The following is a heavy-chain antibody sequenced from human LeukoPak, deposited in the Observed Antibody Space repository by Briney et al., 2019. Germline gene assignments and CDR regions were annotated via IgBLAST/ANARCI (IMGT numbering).Heavy chain of an antibody. CDR1: GFTFSSYG. J-gene: IGHJ4*02. V-gene: IGHV3-30*18. Sequence: PGGSLRLSCAASGFTFSSYGMHWVRQAPGKGLEWVAVISYDGSNKYYADSVKGRFTISRDSSKNTLYLQMNSLRAEDTAVYYCAKSGLFDWGQGTLVTVSS. CDR2: ISYDGSNK. CDR3: AKSGLFD. D-gene: IGHD4/OR15-4a*01.